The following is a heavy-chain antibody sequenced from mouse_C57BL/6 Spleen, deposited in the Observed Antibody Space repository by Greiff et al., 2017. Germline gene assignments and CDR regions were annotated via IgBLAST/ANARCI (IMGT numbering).Heavy chain of an antibody. J-gene: IGHJ4*01. D-gene: IGHD1-1*01. CDR3: ARPPYGSSYDGYAMDY. CDR2: IYPRSGNT. V-gene: IGHV1-81*01. CDR1: GYTFTSYG. Sequence: QVQLKESGAELARPGASVKLSCKASGYTFTSYGISWVKQRTGPGLEWIGEIYPRSGNTYYNEKFKGKATLTADKSSSTAYMELRSLTSEDSAVYFCARPPYGSSYDGYAMDYWGQGTSVTVSS.